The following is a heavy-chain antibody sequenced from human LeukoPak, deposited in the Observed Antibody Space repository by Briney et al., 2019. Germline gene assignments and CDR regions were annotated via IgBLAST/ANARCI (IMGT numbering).Heavy chain of an antibody. CDR1: GGSFSGYY. J-gene: IGHJ6*03. CDR2: INHSGST. CDR3: ARRKRTSIAARGWVYYYYMDV. V-gene: IGHV4-34*01. D-gene: IGHD6-6*01. Sequence: SETLSLTCAVYGGSFSGYYWSWIRQPPGKGLEWIGEINHSGSTNYNPSLKSRVTISVDTSKNQFSLKLSSVTAADTAVYYCARRKRTSIAARGWVYYYYMDVWGKGTTVTVSS.